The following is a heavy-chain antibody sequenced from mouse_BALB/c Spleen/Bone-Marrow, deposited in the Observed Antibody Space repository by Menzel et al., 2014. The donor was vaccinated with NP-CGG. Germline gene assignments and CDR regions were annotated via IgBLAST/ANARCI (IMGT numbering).Heavy chain of an antibody. D-gene: IGHD1-1*01. CDR2: ISSGSSTI. Sequence: EVKLVESGGGLVQPGESRKLSCAASGFTFSSFGMHWVRQAPEKGLEWVAYISSGSSTIYYADTVKGRFTISRDNPKNTLFLQMTSLRSEDTAMYYCARSGYYGSSPYYAMDYWGQGTSVTVSS. CDR3: ARSGYYGSSPYYAMDY. J-gene: IGHJ4*01. CDR1: GFTFSSFG. V-gene: IGHV5-17*02.